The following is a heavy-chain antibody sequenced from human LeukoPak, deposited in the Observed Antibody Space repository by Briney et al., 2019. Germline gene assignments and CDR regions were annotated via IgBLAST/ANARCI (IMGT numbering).Heavy chain of an antibody. CDR2: ISSSSSYI. D-gene: IGHD2-21*02. CDR3: ARGSGGDYYFDY. V-gene: IGHV3-21*01. CDR1: GFTFSSYS. J-gene: IGHJ4*02. Sequence: GGSLRLPCAASGFTFSSYSMNWVRQAPGKGLEWVSSISSSSSYIYYADSVKGRFTISRDNAKNSLYLQMNSLRAEDTAVYYCARGSGGDYYFDYWGQGTLVTVSS.